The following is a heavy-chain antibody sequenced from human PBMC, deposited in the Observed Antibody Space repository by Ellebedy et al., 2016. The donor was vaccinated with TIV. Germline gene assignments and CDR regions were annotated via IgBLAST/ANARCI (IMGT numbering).Heavy chain of an antibody. CDR2: INPSSGST. D-gene: IGHD2-8*02. J-gene: IGHJ4*02. Sequence: ASVKVSCKASGYTFTNYYIHWVRQAPGQGLEWMGIINPSSGSTDYAQKFQGRVAMTRDTSASTVFMDLSSVTSEDTAVYYCARAPGTGLFDYWGQGTLVTVSS. V-gene: IGHV1-46*01. CDR3: ARAPGTGLFDY. CDR1: GYTFTNYY.